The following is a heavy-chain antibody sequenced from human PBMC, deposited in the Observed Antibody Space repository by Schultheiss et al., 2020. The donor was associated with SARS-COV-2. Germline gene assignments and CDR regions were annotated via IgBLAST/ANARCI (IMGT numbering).Heavy chain of an antibody. CDR1: GFTFSSYA. D-gene: IGHD6-19*01. CDR3: ARDLIGAAVAGGFDY. CDR2: ISSHGRST. J-gene: IGHJ4*02. Sequence: GGSLRLSCSASGFTFSSYAMHCVRQAPGKGLEYVSAISSHGRSTYYADSVKGRFTISRDNAKNSLYLQMNSLRAEDTAVYYCARDLIGAAVAGGFDYWGQGTLVTVSS. V-gene: IGHV3-64*04.